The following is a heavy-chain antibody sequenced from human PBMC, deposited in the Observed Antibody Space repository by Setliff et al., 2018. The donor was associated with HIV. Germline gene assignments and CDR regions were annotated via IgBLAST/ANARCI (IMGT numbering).Heavy chain of an antibody. CDR3: ARDEGVVAATETYYYNGLGV. D-gene: IGHD2-15*01. CDR2: IYYSGST. CDR1: GGSITSGTYY. V-gene: IGHV4-31*03. Sequence: SETLSLTCTVSGGSITSGTYYWNWIRQHPGKGLEWIGYIYYSGSTYYNPSLKSRITISVDTSKNQFSLTLNSVTAADTAVYYCARDEGVVAATETYYYNGLGVWGQGTTVTVS. J-gene: IGHJ6*02.